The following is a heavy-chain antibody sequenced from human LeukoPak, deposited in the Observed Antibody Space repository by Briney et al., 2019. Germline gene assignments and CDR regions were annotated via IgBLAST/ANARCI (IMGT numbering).Heavy chain of an antibody. Sequence: GGSLRLSCAVSGFTFDSYSMSWVRQAPGTGLEWVSVIWYDGSKKYYADSVKGRFTTSRDNSKNTVYLHMNSLRVEDTAVYYCARDPRGIAVAGTGDYWGQGTLVTVSS. D-gene: IGHD6-19*01. J-gene: IGHJ4*02. CDR3: ARDPRGIAVAGTGDY. V-gene: IGHV3-33*08. CDR2: IWYDGSKK. CDR1: GFTFDSYS.